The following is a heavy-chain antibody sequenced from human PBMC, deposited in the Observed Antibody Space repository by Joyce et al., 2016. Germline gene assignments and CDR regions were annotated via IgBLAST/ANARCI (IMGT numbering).Heavy chain of an antibody. D-gene: IGHD3-3*01. Sequence: DVQVVESGGALVQPGGSLRLSCAASGFTFSDHWMSWVRQAPGKGLEWVANINQDESQRYFVDSVKDRFTISRDDAKNSVYLQMNSLRVEDTAVYYCARFWSGYFDYWGQGTLVTVSS. CDR3: ARFWSGYFDY. J-gene: IGHJ4*02. V-gene: IGHV3-7*03. CDR1: GFTFSDHW. CDR2: INQDESQR.